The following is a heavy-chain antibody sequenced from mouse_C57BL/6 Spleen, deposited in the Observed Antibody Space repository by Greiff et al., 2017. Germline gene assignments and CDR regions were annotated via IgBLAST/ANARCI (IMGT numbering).Heavy chain of an antibody. J-gene: IGHJ4*01. CDR1: GYTFTDYE. V-gene: IGHV1-15*01. CDR2: IDPETGGT. Sequence: QVQLQQSGAELVRPGASVTLSCKASGYTFTDYEMHWVKQTPVHGLEWIGAIDPETGGTPYNQKFKGKAILTADKSSSTAYMELRSLTSEDSAVYYCTREDTYAMDYWGQGTSVTVSS. CDR3: TREDTYAMDY.